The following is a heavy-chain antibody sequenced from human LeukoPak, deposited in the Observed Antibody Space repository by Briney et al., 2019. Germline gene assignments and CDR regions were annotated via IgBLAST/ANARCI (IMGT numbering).Heavy chain of an antibody. J-gene: IGHJ4*02. D-gene: IGHD6-13*01. CDR2: LNRDGSVK. CDR3: GRDPGFSSFDY. Sequence: GGSLRLSCAASGFIFNNYWMTWVRQTPGKGLEVVANLNRDGSVKNYIDSVRGRFTISRDNADYSLDLQMNSLRAEDTAVYYCGRDPGFSSFDYWGQGALVIVSS. CDR1: GFIFNNYW. V-gene: IGHV3-7*01.